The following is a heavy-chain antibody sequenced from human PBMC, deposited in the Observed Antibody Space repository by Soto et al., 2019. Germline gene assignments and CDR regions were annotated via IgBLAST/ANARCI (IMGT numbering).Heavy chain of an antibody. Sequence: QVTLKESGPVLVQPTETLTLTCTVSGFSLSNARMGVSWIRQPPGKALEWLAHIFSNDEKSYSTSLKSRLTISKDTSKSQVVLTMTNMDPVDTATYYCARCSGSYTPFDYWGQGTLVTVSS. J-gene: IGHJ4*02. CDR1: GFSLSNARMG. D-gene: IGHD3-10*02. CDR3: ARCSGSYTPFDY. V-gene: IGHV2-26*01. CDR2: IFSNDEK.